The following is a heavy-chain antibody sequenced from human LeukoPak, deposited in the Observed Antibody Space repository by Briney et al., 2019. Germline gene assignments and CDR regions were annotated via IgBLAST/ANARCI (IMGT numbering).Heavy chain of an antibody. V-gene: IGHV1-2*02. CDR2: INPNSGGT. CDR1: GYTFTGYY. D-gene: IGHD6-19*01. J-gene: IGHJ4*02. CDR3: AREPRPGVAVAGTPFDY. Sequence: ASVKVSCKASGYTFTGYYMHWVRQAPGQGLEWMGWINPNSGGTNYAQKFQGRVTMTRDTSISTAYMELSRLRSDDTAVYYCAREPRPGVAVAGTPFDYWGQGTLVTVSS.